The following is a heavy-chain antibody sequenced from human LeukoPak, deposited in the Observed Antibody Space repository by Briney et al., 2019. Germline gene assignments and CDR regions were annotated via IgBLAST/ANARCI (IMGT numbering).Heavy chain of an antibody. CDR2: IYSGGST. V-gene: IGHV3-53*04. D-gene: IGHD6-19*01. CDR3: ARNALPGYSSGRLDY. J-gene: IGHJ4*02. CDR1: GLTVSSNY. Sequence: PGGSLRLSCAASGLTVSSNYMSWVRQAPGKGLEWVSVIYSGGSTYYADSVKGRFTISRHNSKNTLYLQMNSLRAEDTAVYYCARNALPGYSSGRLDYWGQGTLVTVSS.